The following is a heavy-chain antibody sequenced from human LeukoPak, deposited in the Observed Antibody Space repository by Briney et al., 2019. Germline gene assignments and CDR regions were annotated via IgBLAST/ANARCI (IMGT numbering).Heavy chain of an antibody. V-gene: IGHV3-48*01. Sequence: SCKASGGTFSSYSMNWVRQAPGKGLEWVSYISSSSSTIYYADSVKGRFTISRDNAKNSLYLQMNSLRAEDTAVYYCARTRNVFAGAFDIWGQGTMVTVSS. J-gene: IGHJ3*02. CDR3: ARTRNVFAGAFDI. CDR1: GGTFSSYS. CDR2: ISSSSSTI. D-gene: IGHD1-14*01.